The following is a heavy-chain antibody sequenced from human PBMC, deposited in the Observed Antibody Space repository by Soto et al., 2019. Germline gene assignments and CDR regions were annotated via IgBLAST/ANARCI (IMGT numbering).Heavy chain of an antibody. Sequence: QVQLIQSGPEMKKPGASVKVSCKASGYTFTSYGISWVRQAPGQGLEGMGWISTAPSDIGYAQKFQGRVTMTTDTSTSTAFMEMRSLTSDDTAVYYCARDLAYIREYWGQGTQVTVSS. V-gene: IGHV1-18*01. CDR1: GYTFTSYG. D-gene: IGHD3-10*01. CDR3: ARDLAYIREY. J-gene: IGHJ4*02. CDR2: ISTAPSDI.